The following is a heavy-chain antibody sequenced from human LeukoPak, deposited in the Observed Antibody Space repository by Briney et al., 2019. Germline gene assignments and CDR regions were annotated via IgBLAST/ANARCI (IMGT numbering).Heavy chain of an antibody. J-gene: IGHJ4*02. CDR1: GFTFSSYA. D-gene: IGHD2-2*01. CDR2: ISGSGGST. CDR3: AEDLRCSSTSCWGNDY. Sequence: GGSLRLSCAASGFTFSSYAMSWVRQAPGKGLEWVSAISGSGGSTYYADSVKGLFTMSRDNSKNTLYLQTNSLRAEDTAVYYCAEDLRCSSTSCWGNDYWGQGTLVTVSS. V-gene: IGHV3-23*01.